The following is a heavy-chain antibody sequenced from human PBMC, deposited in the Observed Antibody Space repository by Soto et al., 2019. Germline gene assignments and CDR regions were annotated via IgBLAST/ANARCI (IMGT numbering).Heavy chain of an antibody. J-gene: IGHJ3*02. D-gene: IGHD6-13*01. CDR1: GFTFSSYA. Sequence: PGGSLRLSCAASGFTFSSYAMHWVRQAPGKGLEWVAVISYDGSNKYYADSVKGRFTISRDNSKNTLYLQMNSLRAEDTAVYYCAREQQQLDAFDIWGQGTMVTVSS. V-gene: IGHV3-30-3*01. CDR2: ISYDGSNK. CDR3: AREQQQLDAFDI.